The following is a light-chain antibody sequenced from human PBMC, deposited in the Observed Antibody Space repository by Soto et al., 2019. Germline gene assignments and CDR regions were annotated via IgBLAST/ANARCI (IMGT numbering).Light chain of an antibody. CDR3: QQLNSYPLT. CDR1: QGIGSD. V-gene: IGKV1-9*01. Sequence: DIQLTQSPSFLSASVGDRVTITCRASQGIGSDLVWYQQKPVKAPKLLIYGASTLQGGVSSRFSGSGYGTEFTLTISSLQPEDFATYYCQQLNSYPLTFGGGTKVEIK. CDR2: GAS. J-gene: IGKJ4*01.